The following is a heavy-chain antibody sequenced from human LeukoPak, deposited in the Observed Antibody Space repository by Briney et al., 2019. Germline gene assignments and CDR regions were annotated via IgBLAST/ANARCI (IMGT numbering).Heavy chain of an antibody. D-gene: IGHD3-3*01. Sequence: ASVTVSCKASGYTFTSYGISWVRQAPGQGLEWMGWISAYNGNTNYAQKLQGRVTMTTDTSTSTAYMELRSLRSDDTAVYYCARAGYDFWSGYPNLDFDYWGQGTLVTVSS. CDR2: ISAYNGNT. CDR3: ARAGYDFWSGYPNLDFDY. V-gene: IGHV1-18*01. CDR1: GYTFTSYG. J-gene: IGHJ4*02.